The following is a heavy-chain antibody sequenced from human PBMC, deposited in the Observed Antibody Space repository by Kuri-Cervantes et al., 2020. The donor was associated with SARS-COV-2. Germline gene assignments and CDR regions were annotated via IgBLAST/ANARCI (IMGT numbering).Heavy chain of an antibody. CDR3: ARATNYYDSSGYSFSTGGCFDY. J-gene: IGHJ4*02. CDR1: GIIFSNYG. D-gene: IGHD3-22*01. Sequence: GEFLKISGAASGIIFSNYGMQWVRQAPGKGLEGVAFKRYDGSNTYYEESVKGRFTISRDNSKNTLSLQMNSLRAEDTAVYYRARATNYYDSSGYSFSTGGCFDYWGQGTLVTVSS. CDR2: KRYDGSNT. V-gene: IGHV3-30*02.